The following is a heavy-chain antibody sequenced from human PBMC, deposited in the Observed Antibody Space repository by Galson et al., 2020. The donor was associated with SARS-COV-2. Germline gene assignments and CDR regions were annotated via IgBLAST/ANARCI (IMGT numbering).Heavy chain of an antibody. CDR2: ISSGSSYI. D-gene: IGHD3-16*01. V-gene: IGHV3-21*01. Sequence: GGSLRLSCAASGFPFSSYSMIWVRQAPGKGLEWVLSISSGSSYIYYADSVRGRFSMSRDNPKNSLYLQMNSLRVEDTAVYYCARLGGMATTPNTYYYYGMDVWGQGTTVTVSS. J-gene: IGHJ6*02. CDR1: GFPFSSYS. CDR3: ARLGGMATTPNTYYYYGMDV.